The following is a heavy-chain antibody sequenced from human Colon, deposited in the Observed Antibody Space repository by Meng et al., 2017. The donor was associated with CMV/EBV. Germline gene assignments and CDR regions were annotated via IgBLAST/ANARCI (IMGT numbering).Heavy chain of an antibody. J-gene: IGHJ3*02. Sequence: GGSLRLSCTASKFTFSDYFMAWLRQAPGKGLEQISYISGGSNTIYYADSVKGRFTISRDNTIDSLFLQMGDLRAEDTAVYYCARDHRGVGTAFDIWGQGTMVTVSS. V-gene: IGHV3-11*04. CDR1: KFTFSDYF. D-gene: IGHD2-8*01. CDR3: ARDHRGVGTAFDI. CDR2: ISGGSNTI.